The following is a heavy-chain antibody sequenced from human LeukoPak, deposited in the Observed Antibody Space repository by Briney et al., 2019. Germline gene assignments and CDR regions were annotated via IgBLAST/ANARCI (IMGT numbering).Heavy chain of an antibody. Sequence: ASVKVSCKASGYTFTSYYMHWVRQAPGQGLEWMGIINPSGGSTSYAQKFQGRVTMTRDMSTSTVYMELSSLRSEDTAVYYCATIRATSQDFDYWGQGTLATVSS. J-gene: IGHJ4*02. V-gene: IGHV1-46*01. D-gene: IGHD5-24*01. CDR3: ATIRATSQDFDY. CDR1: GYTFTSYY. CDR2: INPSGGST.